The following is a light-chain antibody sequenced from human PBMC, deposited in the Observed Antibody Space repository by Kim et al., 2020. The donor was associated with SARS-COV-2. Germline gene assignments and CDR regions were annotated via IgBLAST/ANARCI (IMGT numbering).Light chain of an antibody. J-gene: IGKJ2*01. CDR1: QSISNY. V-gene: IGKV1-39*01. CDR3: QQSYSNPPEYT. CDR2: AAS. Sequence: IQMTQSPSSLSASVGDRVTITCRASQSISNYLNWYQQRPGKAPTVLIYAASILQSGVPSRFSGSGSGTDFTLTISSLQPEDFGTYYCQQSYSNPPEYTFGQGTKLEIK.